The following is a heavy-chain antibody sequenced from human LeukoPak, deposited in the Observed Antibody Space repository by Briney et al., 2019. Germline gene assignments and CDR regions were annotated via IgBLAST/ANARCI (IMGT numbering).Heavy chain of an antibody. CDR1: GFTFRSYW. D-gene: IGHD6-13*01. V-gene: IGHV3-7*02. J-gene: IGHJ4*02. CDR3: ASFIRQQLVHTDFDY. CDR2: IKQDGSEK. Sequence: GGSLRLSCAASGFTFRSYWMSWVRQAPGKGLEWVANIKQDGSEKYYVDSVKGRFTISRDSAKNSLYLRMNSLRAEDTAVCYCASFIRQQLVHTDFDYWGQGTLVTVSS.